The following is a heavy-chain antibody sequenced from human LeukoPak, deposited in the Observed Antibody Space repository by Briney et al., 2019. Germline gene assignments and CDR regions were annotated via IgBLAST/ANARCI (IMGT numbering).Heavy chain of an antibody. J-gene: IGHJ5*02. CDR3: ARGIVVVSAAIRSGSWFDP. CDR1: GGSFSGYY. CDR2: INHSGST. Sequence: SETLSLTCAVYGGSFSGYYWSWIRQPPGKGLEWIGEINHSGSTNYNPSLKSRVTISVDTSKNQFSPKLSSVTAADTAVYYCARGIVVVSAAIRSGSWFDPWGQGTLVTVSS. D-gene: IGHD2-2*02. V-gene: IGHV4-34*01.